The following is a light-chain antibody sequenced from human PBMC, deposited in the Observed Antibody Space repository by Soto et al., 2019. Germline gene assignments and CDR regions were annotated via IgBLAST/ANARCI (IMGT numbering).Light chain of an antibody. CDR3: QQPYTSRIT. CDR2: AAS. CDR1: QSISNY. J-gene: IGKJ5*01. Sequence: DIQMTQSPSSLSASVGDRVTITCRASQSISNYLNWYQQKPGKAPKLLIFAASSLQSGVPSRFSGSGSGTDFTLTVSSLQPEDFATYYCQQPYTSRITFGLWTRLEIK. V-gene: IGKV1-39*01.